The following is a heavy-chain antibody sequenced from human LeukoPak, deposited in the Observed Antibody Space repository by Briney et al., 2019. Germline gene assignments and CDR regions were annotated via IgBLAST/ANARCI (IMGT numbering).Heavy chain of an antibody. CDR1: GVSISTDY. J-gene: IGHJ6*04. CDR2: IYTSGST. Sequence: SETLSLTCTVSGVSISTDYWTWVRQSPGKGLEWIGYIYTSGSTNYNPSLKSRVTISVDTSKNQFSLKLSSVTAADTAVYYCARHGSTISPLRGVWGKGTTVTVSS. D-gene: IGHD2-15*01. V-gene: IGHV4-4*09. CDR3: ARHGSTISPLRGV.